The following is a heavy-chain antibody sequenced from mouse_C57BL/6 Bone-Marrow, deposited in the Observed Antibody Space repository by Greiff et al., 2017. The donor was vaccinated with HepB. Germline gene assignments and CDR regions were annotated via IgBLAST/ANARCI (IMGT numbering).Heavy chain of an antibody. CDR2: IRNKANGYTT. J-gene: IGHJ2*01. Sequence: EVMLVESGGGLVQPGGSLSLSCAASGFTFTDYYMSWVRQPPGKALEWLGFIRNKANGYTTEYSASVKGRFTISRDNSQSILYLQMNALRAEDSATYYCARYDGDSVYFDYWGQGTTLTVSS. D-gene: IGHD2-13*01. CDR1: GFTFTDYY. V-gene: IGHV7-3*01. CDR3: ARYDGDSVYFDY.